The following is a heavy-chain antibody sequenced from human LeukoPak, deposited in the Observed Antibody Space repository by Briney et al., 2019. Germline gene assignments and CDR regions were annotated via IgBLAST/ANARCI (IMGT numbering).Heavy chain of an antibody. CDR3: ARDLAMYSPDLDY. Sequence: GASVKVSCKASGYTFTDYYLHWVRQAPGHGLEWMGWINPKTGVTKYAQNFQGRVTMTRDTSISTAYMEVSRLRSDDTGVFYCARDLAMYSPDLDYWGQGTLVTVSS. V-gene: IGHV1-2*02. D-gene: IGHD1-26*01. J-gene: IGHJ4*02. CDR2: INPKTGVT. CDR1: GYTFTDYY.